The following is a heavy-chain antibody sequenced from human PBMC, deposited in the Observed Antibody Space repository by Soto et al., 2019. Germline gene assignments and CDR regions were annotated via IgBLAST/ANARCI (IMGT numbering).Heavy chain of an antibody. Sequence: SQTLSLTCAITGDSVSSNSAGWSWVRQSPSRGLEWLGRTYYRSKWYYEYAVSVRGRITINPDTSKNQYSLQLDSVTPEDTAVYFCARGEKHSGRIFGYWGQGTLVTVSS. D-gene: IGHD1-26*01. J-gene: IGHJ4*01. CDR3: ARGEKHSGRIFGY. V-gene: IGHV6-1*01. CDR1: GDSVSSNSAG. CDR2: TYYRSKWYY.